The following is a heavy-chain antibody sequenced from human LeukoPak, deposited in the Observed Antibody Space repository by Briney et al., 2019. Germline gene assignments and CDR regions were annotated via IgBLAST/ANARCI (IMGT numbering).Heavy chain of an antibody. CDR3: AKDTTTGPAEYYFDY. CDR1: GFTFSSHV. D-gene: IGHD1-14*01. V-gene: IGHV3-30*18. J-gene: IGHJ4*02. Sequence: GRSLRLSCAASGFTFSSHVMHWVRQAPGKGLEWVAVISDNGRNKYYGDSVKGRCTISRDNSKNMLYLQMNSLRVEDTAVYYCAKDTTTGPAEYYFDYWGQGTLVTVSS. CDR2: ISDNGRNK.